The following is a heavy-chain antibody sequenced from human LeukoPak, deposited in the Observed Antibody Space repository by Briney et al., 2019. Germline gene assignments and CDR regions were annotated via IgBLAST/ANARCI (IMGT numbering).Heavy chain of an antibody. Sequence: SVTVSCKVSGHTLTELSMHWVRHPPGKGRDWMGGFHPEDGETIYAQKFQGRVTMTEDTSTHTAYMELSSLRSEDTAVYYCTTGGKYSSSWYNFDYWGQGTLVTVSS. CDR2: FHPEDGET. D-gene: IGHD6-13*01. CDR3: TTGGKYSSSWYNFDY. CDR1: GHTLTELS. V-gene: IGHV1-24*01. J-gene: IGHJ4*02.